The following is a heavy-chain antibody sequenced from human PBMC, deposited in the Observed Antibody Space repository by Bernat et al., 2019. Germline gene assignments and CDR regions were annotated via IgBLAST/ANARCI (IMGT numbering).Heavy chain of an antibody. Sequence: EVQLVESGGGLVKPGGSLRLSCAASGFIFSSYNMNWVRQAPGKGLVWVSRINGDGTITDYADSVKGRFTISRDNAKNTLYLQMNSLRVEDTAVYYCVRSVSGAAGFFDYWGPGSLVTVSS. CDR1: GFIFSSYN. D-gene: IGHD5/OR15-5a*01. CDR3: VRSVSGAAGFFDY. J-gene: IGHJ4*02. V-gene: IGHV3-74*02. CDR2: INGDGTIT.